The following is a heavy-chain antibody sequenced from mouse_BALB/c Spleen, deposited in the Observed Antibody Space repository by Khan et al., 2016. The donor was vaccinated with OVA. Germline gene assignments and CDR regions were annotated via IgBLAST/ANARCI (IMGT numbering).Heavy chain of an antibody. J-gene: IGHJ3*01. CDR2: INTYTGEP. Sequence: QIQLVQSGPELKKPGETVKISCKASGYTFTNYGMNWVKQAPGKGLKWMGWINTYTGEPTYADDFKGRFAFSLETSARTAYLQINNHKNEDTATYCCARSKGNYWFAYWGQGTLVTVSA. CDR3: ARSKGNYWFAY. CDR1: GYTFTNYG. D-gene: IGHD2-1*01. V-gene: IGHV9-3-1*01.